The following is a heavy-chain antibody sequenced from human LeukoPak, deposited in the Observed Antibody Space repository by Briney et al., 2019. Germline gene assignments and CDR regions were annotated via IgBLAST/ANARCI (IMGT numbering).Heavy chain of an antibody. CDR3: AKANRDEKLHYYGVDV. J-gene: IGHJ6*02. D-gene: IGHD2-15*01. CDR2: IRSDGGET. Sequence: GGSLRLSCAAPGFSFSTYGMHWVRQAPGRGPESVSLIRSDGGETYYAESVKGRFTISRDNSKNTFYLQMNSLRPEDTAVYYCAKANRDEKLHYYGVDVWGQGTTVIVSS. V-gene: IGHV3-30*02. CDR1: GFSFSTYG.